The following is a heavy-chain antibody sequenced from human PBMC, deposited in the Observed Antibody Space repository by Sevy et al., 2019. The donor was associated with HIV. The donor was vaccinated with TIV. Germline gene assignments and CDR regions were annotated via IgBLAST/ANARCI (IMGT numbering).Heavy chain of an antibody. J-gene: IGHJ4*02. D-gene: IGHD1-26*01. Sequence: SETLSLTCTVSGGSITSLYWNWIRQPPGKGLEWIANIYYNGHINYNPSLKSRVTLSLDTSKNQVSLRLSSVTAADTAMDDCAGENAWGRGYSWGQGTLVTVSS. CDR1: GGSITSLY. CDR3: AGENAWGRGYS. V-gene: IGHV4-59*08. CDR2: IYYNGHI.